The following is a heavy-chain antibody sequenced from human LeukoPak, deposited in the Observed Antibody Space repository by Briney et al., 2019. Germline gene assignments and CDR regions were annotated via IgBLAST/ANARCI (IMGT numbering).Heavy chain of an antibody. J-gene: IGHJ3*02. CDR2: IYNAGNT. CDR1: GGSISGYY. V-gene: IGHV4-59*08. D-gene: IGHD4-23*01. CDR3: ARPGGRDHGGNSVAFDI. Sequence: SETLSLTCTVSGGSISGYYWNWIRQPPGKGLEWIGFIYNAGNTNYNPSLKSRVAISADPTKNQVSLNLSSVTAADTAVYYCARPGGRDHGGNSVAFDIWGQGTMVTVSS.